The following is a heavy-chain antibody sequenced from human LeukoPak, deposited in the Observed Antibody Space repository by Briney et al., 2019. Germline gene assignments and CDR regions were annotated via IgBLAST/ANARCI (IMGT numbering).Heavy chain of an antibody. CDR1: GGSISSYY. J-gene: IGHJ4*02. V-gene: IGHV4-59*08. CDR3: ARSSSGSYYND. CDR2: VSYRGST. Sequence: MSSETLSLTCTVSGGSISSYYWNWIRQPPGKGLEWIGYVSYRGSTDYKSSLKSRVTISGDTSKNQFSLKLTSVTAADTAVYYCARSSSGSYYNDWGQGTLVTVSS. D-gene: IGHD1-26*01.